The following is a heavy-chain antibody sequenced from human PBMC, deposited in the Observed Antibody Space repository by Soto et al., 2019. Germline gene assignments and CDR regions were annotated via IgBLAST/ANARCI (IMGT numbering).Heavy chain of an antibody. Sequence: EVPLVESGGGLVQPGRSLRLSCAASGFTFDDYAMHWVRQAPGKGLEWVSGISWNSGSIGYADSVKGRFTISRDNAKNSLYLQMNSLRAEDTALYYCAKDGLPDYYYYMDVWGKGTTVTVSS. CDR1: GFTFDDYA. CDR2: ISWNSGSI. CDR3: AKDGLPDYYYYMDV. J-gene: IGHJ6*03. V-gene: IGHV3-9*01. D-gene: IGHD2-15*01.